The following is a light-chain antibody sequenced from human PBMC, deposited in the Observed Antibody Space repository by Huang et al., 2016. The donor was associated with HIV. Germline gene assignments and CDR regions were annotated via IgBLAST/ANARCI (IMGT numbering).Light chain of an antibody. J-gene: IGKJ1*01. Sequence: DIVLTQSPGTLSLSPGERATLSCRASKSVSSRDLAWYQQKPGQAPRLLIYGASSRATGFPDRFSGSGSGTDFTLTISRLEPEDFAVYYCQHYGGSTGTFGQGTKVEVK. CDR2: GAS. V-gene: IGKV3-20*01. CDR3: QHYGGSTGT. CDR1: KSVSSRD.